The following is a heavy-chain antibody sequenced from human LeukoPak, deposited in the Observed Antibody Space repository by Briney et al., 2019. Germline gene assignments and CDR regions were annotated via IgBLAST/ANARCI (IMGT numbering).Heavy chain of an antibody. CDR3: ARESDTVTTSWFAS. V-gene: IGHV4-38-2*02. CDR2: IYHSGST. CDR1: GYSISSGYY. J-gene: IGHJ5*01. Sequence: SETLSLTCTVSGYSISSGYYWGWIRQPPGKRLEWIGSIYHSGSTYYNASLQSRVTISIDTSKNQFSLKLSSVTAADTAVYYCARESDTVTTSWFASWGQGTLVTVSS. D-gene: IGHD4-17*01.